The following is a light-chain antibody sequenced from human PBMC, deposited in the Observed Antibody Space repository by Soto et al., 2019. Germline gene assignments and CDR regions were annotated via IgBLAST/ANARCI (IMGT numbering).Light chain of an antibody. CDR2: GAS. V-gene: IGKV3-20*01. CDR3: QQYGTSPRT. J-gene: IGKJ1*01. CDR1: QSVSSGS. Sequence: EIVLTQSPGTLSLSPGERATLSCRASQSVSSGSLAWYQQKPGQAPRLLISGASSRATGIPDRFSGSGSGTDFTLTISSLEPEDFALYYCQQYGTSPRTFGQGTKVEIK.